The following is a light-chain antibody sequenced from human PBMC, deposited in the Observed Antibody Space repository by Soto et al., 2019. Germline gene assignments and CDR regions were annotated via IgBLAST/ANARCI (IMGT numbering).Light chain of an antibody. V-gene: IGKV3-15*01. CDR2: GAS. CDR3: QQYNNWPLT. CDR1: QSVSSN. J-gene: IGKJ5*01. Sequence: EIVMTQSPATLSVSPGERATLSCRASQSVSSNLAWYQQKPGQAPRLLIYGASTRATGIPARFSGSGSGTDFTLTISSLQSEDFAVYSCQQYNNWPLTFGQGTRLEIK.